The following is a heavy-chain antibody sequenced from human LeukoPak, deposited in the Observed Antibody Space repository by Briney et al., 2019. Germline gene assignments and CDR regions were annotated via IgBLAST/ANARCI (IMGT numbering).Heavy chain of an antibody. V-gene: IGHV4-34*01. J-gene: IGHJ4*02. CDR1: GGSFSGYY. CDR3: ARGLGDFWSGYYAYYFDY. CDR2: INHSGST. Sequence: SSETLSLTCAVYGGSFSGYYWSWIRQPPGKGLEWIGEINHSGSTNYNPSLKSRVTISVDMSKNQFSLKLSSVTAADTAVYYCARGLGDFWSGYYAYYFDYWGQGTLVTVSS. D-gene: IGHD3-3*01.